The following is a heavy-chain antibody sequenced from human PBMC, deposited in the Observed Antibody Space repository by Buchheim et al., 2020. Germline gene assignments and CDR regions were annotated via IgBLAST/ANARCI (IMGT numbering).Heavy chain of an antibody. V-gene: IGHV1-2*02. CDR3: ARESVSASGSYPYWYFDL. J-gene: IGHJ2*01. Sequence: QVQLVQSGAEVKKPGASVKVSCKASGYTFTGYYMHWVRQAPGQGLEWMGWINRNSGGTNYAQKFQGRVTMTRDTSISTAYMELSRLRSDDTAVYYCARESVSASGSYPYWYFDLWGRGTL. CDR1: GYTFTGYY. CDR2: INRNSGGT. D-gene: IGHD1-26*01.